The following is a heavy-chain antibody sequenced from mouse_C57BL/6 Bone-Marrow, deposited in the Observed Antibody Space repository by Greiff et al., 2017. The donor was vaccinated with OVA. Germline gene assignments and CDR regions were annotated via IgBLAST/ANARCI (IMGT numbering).Heavy chain of an antibody. CDR2: IYPGGGYT. V-gene: IGHV1-63*01. CDR1: GYTFTNYW. CDR3: ARSGSSFPYYFDY. J-gene: IGHJ2*01. Sequence: QVQLKQSGAELVRPGTSVKMSCKASGYTFTNYWIGWAKQRPGHGLEWIGDIYPGGGYTNYNEKFKGKATLTADKSSSTAYMQFSSLTSEDSAIYYCARSGSSFPYYFDYWGQGTTLTVSS. D-gene: IGHD1-1*01.